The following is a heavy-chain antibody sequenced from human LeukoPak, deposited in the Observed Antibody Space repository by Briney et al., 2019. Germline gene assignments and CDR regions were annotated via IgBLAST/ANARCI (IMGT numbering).Heavy chain of an antibody. CDR2: IYTSGST. CDR3: ARKLDAFDI. CDR1: GGSISSGSYY. Sequence: PSETLSLTCTVSGGSISSGSYYWSWIRQPAGKGLEWIGRIYTSGSTNYNPSLKSRVTISVDTSKNQFSLKLSSVTAADTAVYYCARKLDAFDIWGQGTMVTVSS. J-gene: IGHJ3*02. V-gene: IGHV4-61*02.